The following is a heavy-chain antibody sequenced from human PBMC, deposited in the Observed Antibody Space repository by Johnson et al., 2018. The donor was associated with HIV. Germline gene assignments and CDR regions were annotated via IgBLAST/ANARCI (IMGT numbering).Heavy chain of an antibody. D-gene: IGHD3-22*01. CDR3: ARRFFDSSSFDM. J-gene: IGHJ3*02. CDR2: ISYDGRNE. CDR1: GFTFSSHP. V-gene: IGHV3-30*04. Sequence: QVQLMESGGGVAQPGTSLRLSCAASGFTFSSHPMNWVRQAPGKGLEWVAVISYDGRNEYYGDFVKGRFTISRDNSKNTLFLQMNSLRPDDTAVYFCARRFFDSSSFDMWGQGTMVTVSS.